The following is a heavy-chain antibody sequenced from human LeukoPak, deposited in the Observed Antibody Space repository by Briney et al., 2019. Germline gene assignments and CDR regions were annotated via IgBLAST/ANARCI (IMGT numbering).Heavy chain of an antibody. CDR2: IIPIFGTA. CDR3: ARSEMATINWFDP. J-gene: IGHJ5*02. Sequence: ASVKVSCKASGGTFSSYAISWVRQAPGQGLEWMGGIIPIFGTANYAQKFQGRVTITTDESTSTAYMELSSLRSEDTDVYYCARSEMATINWFDPWGQGTLVTVSS. D-gene: IGHD5-24*01. CDR1: GGTFSSYA. V-gene: IGHV1-69*05.